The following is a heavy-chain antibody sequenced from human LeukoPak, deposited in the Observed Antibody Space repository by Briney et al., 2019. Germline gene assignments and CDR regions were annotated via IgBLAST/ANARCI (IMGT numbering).Heavy chain of an antibody. D-gene: IGHD3-22*01. CDR2: IYPDDSKT. J-gene: IGHJ4*02. Sequence: TGESLKISCKGSGYDFPSYWIGWVRRMPGRALEWMGVIYPDDSKTRYSPSFQGQVTISVDKSITTAYLQWSSLMASDTAMYYCARQYYFDARGYCRFDYWGQGTLVTVSS. V-gene: IGHV5-51*01. CDR3: ARQYYFDARGYCRFDY. CDR1: GYDFPSYW.